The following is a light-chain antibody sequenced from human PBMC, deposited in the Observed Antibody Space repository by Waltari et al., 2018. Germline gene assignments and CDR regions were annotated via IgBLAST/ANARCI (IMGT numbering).Light chain of an antibody. Sequence: SFELTQPPSVSVSPGQTARIACSGDALPNQFAYWYQQKPGQAPVFVIYKDSERPSGIPERCSGSSSGTTVTLTISGVQAEDEADYYCQSADSSGWVFGGGTKLTVL. J-gene: IGLJ3*02. CDR2: KDS. V-gene: IGLV3-25*03. CDR3: QSADSSGWV. CDR1: ALPNQF.